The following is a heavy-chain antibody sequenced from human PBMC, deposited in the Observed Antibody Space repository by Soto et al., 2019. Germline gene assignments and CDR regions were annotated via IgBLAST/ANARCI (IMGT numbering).Heavy chain of an antibody. J-gene: IGHJ6*02. CDR3: GRASKIGSSGSGIIRPRYYYYYGMDV. CDR1: GFIFSNYG. D-gene: IGHD3-10*01. Sequence: QVQLVESGGGVVQPGRSLRLSCEASGFIFSNYGMHWVRQAPGRGLEWVAVIWFDGDYKYYADSVKGRVLISRDNSKRTLYFQINSLSSEDTGVYYCGRASKIGSSGSGIIRPRYYYYYGMDVWGQGTAVTVSS. CDR2: IWFDGDYK. V-gene: IGHV3-33*01.